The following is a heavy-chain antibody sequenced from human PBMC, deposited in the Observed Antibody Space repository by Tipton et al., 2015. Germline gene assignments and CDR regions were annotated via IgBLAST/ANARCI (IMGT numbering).Heavy chain of an antibody. CDR3: SKDSGVTMVRGVTVDY. D-gene: IGHD3-10*01. Sequence: SLRLSCAASGFTFDDYAMHWVRQAPGKGLEWVSGISWNSDNIGYADSVKGRFTISRDNAKNSLYLQMNSLRAEDTALYYCSKDSGVTMVRGVTVDYWGQGALVTVSS. CDR1: GFTFDDYA. CDR2: ISWNSDNI. J-gene: IGHJ4*02. V-gene: IGHV3-9*01.